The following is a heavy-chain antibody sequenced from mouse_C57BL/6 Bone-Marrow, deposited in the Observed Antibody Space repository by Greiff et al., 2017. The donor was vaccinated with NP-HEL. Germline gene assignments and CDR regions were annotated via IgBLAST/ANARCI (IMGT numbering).Heavy chain of an antibody. CDR1: GFTFSDYY. CDR2: INYDGSST. Sequence: EVKLVESEGGLVQPGSSMKLSCTASGFTFSDYYMAWVRQVPEKGLEWVANINYDGSSTYYLGSLKSRFIISRDKAKNTLYMQMSSLKSEDTATYYCASGPLYYYGSSHWYFDVWGTGTTVTVSS. D-gene: IGHD1-1*01. V-gene: IGHV5-16*01. CDR3: ASGPLYYYGSSHWYFDV. J-gene: IGHJ1*03.